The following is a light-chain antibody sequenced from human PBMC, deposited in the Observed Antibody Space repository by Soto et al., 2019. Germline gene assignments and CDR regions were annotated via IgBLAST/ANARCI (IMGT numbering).Light chain of an antibody. Sequence: QSALTQPASVSGSLGQSITIACTGTSSDVGRYNYVSWYQQHPGKAPKLMIYEVTNRPSGVSNRVSGSKSGNTASLTISGLQAEDEADYYCSSYTTSSLGVFGGGTQLTVL. CDR3: SSYTTSSLGV. J-gene: IGLJ2*01. CDR1: SSDVGRYNY. CDR2: EVT. V-gene: IGLV2-14*01.